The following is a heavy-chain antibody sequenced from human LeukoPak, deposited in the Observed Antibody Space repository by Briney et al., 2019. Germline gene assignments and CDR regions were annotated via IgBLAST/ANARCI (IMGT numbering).Heavy chain of an antibody. CDR3: ARSRWSGYADY. D-gene: IGHD3-3*01. CDR1: GFTFSTYW. V-gene: IGHV3-74*01. J-gene: IGHJ4*02. Sequence: SGGSLRLSCAVSGFTFSTYWMHWVRQAPGRGLVWVSRTDRDGITTSYADSVKGRFTISRDNAKNTLYLQVNSLTAEDTAVYYCARSRWSGYADYWGQGTLVTVSS. CDR2: TDRDGITT.